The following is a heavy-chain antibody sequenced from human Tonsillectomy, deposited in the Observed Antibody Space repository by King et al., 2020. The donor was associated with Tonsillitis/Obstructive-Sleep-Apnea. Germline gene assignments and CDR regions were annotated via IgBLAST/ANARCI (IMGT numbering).Heavy chain of an antibody. J-gene: IGHJ4*02. CDR3: VRLPEGGRRNALHY. V-gene: IGHV5-51*01. D-gene: IGHD1-14*01. Sequence: VQLVESGAEVKKPGESLRISCKGSGYTFTAFWIGWVRQMPGKGLEWMGLIYPLDSDTTYSPSFQGQVTISADESINTAYLQWSSLQASDTAMYYCVRLPEGGRRNALHYWGQGTLVTVPS. CDR2: IYPLDSDT. CDR1: GYTFTAFW.